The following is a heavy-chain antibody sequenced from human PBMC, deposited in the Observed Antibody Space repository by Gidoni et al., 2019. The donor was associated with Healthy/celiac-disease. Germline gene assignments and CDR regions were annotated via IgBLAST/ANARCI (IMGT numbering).Heavy chain of an antibody. CDR3: ARGPVVPAAIHYYYGMDV. J-gene: IGHJ6*02. Sequence: QVQLQESGPGLVKPSQTLSLTCTVSGGSISSGGYYWSWIRQHPGKGLEWIGYIYYSGSTYYNPSLKSRVTISVDTSKNQFSLKLSSVTAADTAVYYCARGPVVPAAIHYYYGMDVWGQGTTVTVSS. V-gene: IGHV4-31*03. CDR1: GGSISSGGYY. CDR2: IYYSGST. D-gene: IGHD2-2*02.